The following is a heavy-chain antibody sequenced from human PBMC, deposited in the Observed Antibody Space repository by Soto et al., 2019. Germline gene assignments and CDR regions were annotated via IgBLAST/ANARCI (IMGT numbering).Heavy chain of an antibody. J-gene: IGHJ4*02. CDR2: IYYSGTT. D-gene: IGHD2-8*01. Sequence: QVQLQESGPGLVKPSKTLSLTCTVSGGSISSYHWTWIRQAPGKGLEWIGNIYYSGTTNYNPSHKSRVTISIDTCKKQFSLKLSSVTAADTAVYYCARHRGMGLFDYWGQGTLVTVSS. CDR1: GGSISSYH. V-gene: IGHV4-59*08. CDR3: ARHRGMGLFDY.